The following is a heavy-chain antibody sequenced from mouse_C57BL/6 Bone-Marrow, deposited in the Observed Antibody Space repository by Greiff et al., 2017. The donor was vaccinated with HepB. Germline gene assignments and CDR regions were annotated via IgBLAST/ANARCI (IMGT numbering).Heavy chain of an antibody. D-gene: IGHD3-2*02. CDR1: GFTFSSYG. J-gene: IGHJ3*01. V-gene: IGHV5-6*01. CDR2: ISSGGSYT. CDR3: TRHRQLRLRGFAY. Sequence: EVHLVESGGDLVKPGGSLKLPCAASGFTFSSYGMSWVRQTPDKRLEWVATISSGGSYTYYPDSVKGRFTISRDNAKNTLYLQVSSLKSEDTAMYYCTRHRQLRLRGFAYWGQGTVVTVSA.